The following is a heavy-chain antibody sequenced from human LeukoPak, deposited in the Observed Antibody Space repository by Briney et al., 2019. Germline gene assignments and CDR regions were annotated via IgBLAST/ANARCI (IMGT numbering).Heavy chain of an antibody. CDR2: INRSGST. Sequence: PSETLSLTCAVYGGSFSGYYWSWIRQPPGKGLEWIGEINRSGSTKYNPSLKSRVTISVDTSKNQFSLKLSSVTAADTAVYYCARIEARDGYNYRDYWGQGTLVTVSS. CDR3: ARIEARDGYNYRDY. J-gene: IGHJ4*02. D-gene: IGHD5-24*01. CDR1: GGSFSGYY. V-gene: IGHV4-34*01.